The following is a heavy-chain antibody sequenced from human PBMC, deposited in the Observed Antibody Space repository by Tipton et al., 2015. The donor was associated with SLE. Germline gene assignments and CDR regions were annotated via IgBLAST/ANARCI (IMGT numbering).Heavy chain of an antibody. D-gene: IGHD6-13*01. CDR2: ISSSGSTI. V-gene: IGHV3-11*01. CDR1: GFTFSDYY. Sequence: SLRLSCAASGFTFSDYYMSWIRQAPGKGLEWVSYISSSGSTIFYADSMKGRFTISRDNAKNSLYLQMNSLRAEDTAVYYCARAGIPPYYFFYMDGWGKGTPVPVSS. CDR3: ARAGIPPYYFFYMDG. J-gene: IGHJ6*03.